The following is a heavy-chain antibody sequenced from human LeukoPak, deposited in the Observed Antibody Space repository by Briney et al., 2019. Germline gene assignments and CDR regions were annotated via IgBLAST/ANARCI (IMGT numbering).Heavy chain of an antibody. V-gene: IGHV3-23*01. J-gene: IGHJ4*02. CDR3: AKTVGAAGRDY. CDR1: GFTLSSYG. CDR2: ISGSGGST. D-gene: IGHD2-15*01. Sequence: GGSLRLSCAASGFTLSSYGMNWVRQAPGKGLEWVSGISGSGGSTYYADSVKGRFTISRDNSKNALYLQMNSLRAEDTAVYYCAKTVGAAGRDYWGQGTLVTVSS.